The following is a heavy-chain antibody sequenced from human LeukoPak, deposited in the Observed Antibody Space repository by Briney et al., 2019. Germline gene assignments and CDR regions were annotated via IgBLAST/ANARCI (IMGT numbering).Heavy chain of an antibody. D-gene: IGHD3-9*01. Sequence: SETLSLTCTVSGGSISSGGYYWSWIRQPPGKGLEWIRYVYDSGSTYYNPSLKSRVTISVDTSKNQFSLKLSSVTAADTAVYYCARRRRDYDILTGYFPDAFDIWGQGTMVTVSS. CDR3: ARRRRDYDILTGYFPDAFDI. CDR1: GGSISSGGYY. CDR2: VYDSGST. J-gene: IGHJ3*02. V-gene: IGHV4-31*03.